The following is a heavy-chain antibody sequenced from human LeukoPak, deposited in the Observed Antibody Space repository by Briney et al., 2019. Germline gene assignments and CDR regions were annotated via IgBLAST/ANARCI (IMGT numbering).Heavy chain of an antibody. V-gene: IGHV3-23*01. D-gene: IGHD4-17*01. CDR1: GFTFSSYA. Sequence: PAGGSLRLSCAASGFTFSSYAMSWVRQAPGKGLEWASAISGSGGSTYYADSVKGRFTISRDNSKNTLYLQMNSLRAEDTAVYYCANREYYGDYGTVDYWGQGTLVTVSS. CDR3: ANREYYGDYGTVDY. CDR2: ISGSGGST. J-gene: IGHJ4*02.